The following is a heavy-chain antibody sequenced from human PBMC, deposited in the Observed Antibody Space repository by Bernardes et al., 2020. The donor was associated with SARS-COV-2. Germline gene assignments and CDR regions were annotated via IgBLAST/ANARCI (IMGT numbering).Heavy chain of an antibody. CDR3: ARGLDIVVVPAAIEGEYFQH. CDR1: GFTFSSYA. J-gene: IGHJ1*01. Sequence: GGSLRLSCAASGFTFSSYAMHWVRQAPGKGLEWVAVISYDGSNKYYADSVKGRFTISRDNSKNTLYLQMNSLRAEDTAVYYCARGLDIVVVPAAIEGEYFQHWGQGTLVTVSS. V-gene: IGHV3-30*04. CDR2: ISYDGSNK. D-gene: IGHD2-2*02.